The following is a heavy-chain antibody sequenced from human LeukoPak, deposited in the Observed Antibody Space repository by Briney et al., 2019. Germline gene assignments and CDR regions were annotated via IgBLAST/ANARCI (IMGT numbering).Heavy chain of an antibody. CDR1: GGSFSGYY. CDR2: INHSGST. J-gene: IGHJ3*02. CDR3: ARHGRGITMVRGTHRRWAFDI. V-gene: IGHV4-34*01. Sequence: NTSETLSLTCAVYGGSFSGYYWSWIRQPPGKGLEWIGEINHSGSTNYNPSLKSRVTISVDTSKNQFSLKLSSVTAADTAVYYCARHGRGITMVRGTHRRWAFDIWGQGTMVTVSS. D-gene: IGHD3-10*01.